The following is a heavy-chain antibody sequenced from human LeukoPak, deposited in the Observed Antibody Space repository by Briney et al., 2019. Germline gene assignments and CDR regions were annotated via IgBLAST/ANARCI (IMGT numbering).Heavy chain of an antibody. CDR2: IYHSGSS. D-gene: IGHD2-15*01. Sequence: PETPSLTCAVSGYSISSGYYWGWIRQPPGKGLEWIGSIYHSGSSYYNPSLKSRGSLSADTTKNHFFLKLTSVTAVDTAVYYCARAGSGSRDYFDYWGQGTLVTVSS. V-gene: IGHV4-38-2*01. J-gene: IGHJ4*02. CDR1: GYSISSGYY. CDR3: ARAGSGSRDYFDY.